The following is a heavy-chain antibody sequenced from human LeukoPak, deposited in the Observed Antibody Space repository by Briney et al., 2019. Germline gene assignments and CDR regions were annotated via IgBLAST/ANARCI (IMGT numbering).Heavy chain of an antibody. CDR3: AREIPEMPPECSGYGEGVVSLYSSLPTGDY. Sequence: GASVKVSCKASGYTFTSYGISWVRQAPGQGLEWMGWISAYNGNTNYAQKLQGRVTMTTDTSTSTAYMELRSLRSDDTAVYYCAREIPEMPPECSGYGEGVVSLYSSLPTGDYWGQGTLVTVSS. D-gene: IGHD5-12*01. V-gene: IGHV1-18*01. J-gene: IGHJ4*02. CDR2: ISAYNGNT. CDR1: GYTFTSYG.